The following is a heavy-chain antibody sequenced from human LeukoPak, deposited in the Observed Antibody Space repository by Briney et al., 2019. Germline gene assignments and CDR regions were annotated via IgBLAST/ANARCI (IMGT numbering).Heavy chain of an antibody. V-gene: IGHV3-30*18. CDR3: AKDRAGYYYYGMDV. CDR2: ISYDGSNK. CDR1: GFTFSSYG. D-gene: IGHD6-13*01. J-gene: IGHJ6*02. Sequence: GRSLRLSCAASGFTFSSYGMHWVRQAPGKGLEWVAVISYDGSNKYYADSVKGRFTISRDNSKNTLYLQMNSLRAEDTAVYYCAKDRAGYYYYGMDVWGQGPTVTVSS.